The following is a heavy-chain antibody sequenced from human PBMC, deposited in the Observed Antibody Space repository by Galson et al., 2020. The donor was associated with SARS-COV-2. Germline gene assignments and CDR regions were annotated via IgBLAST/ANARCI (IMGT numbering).Heavy chain of an antibody. CDR3: AKVADYYYYMDV. CDR2: ISWNSGSI. Sequence: SLKISCAASGFTFDDYAMHWVRQAPGKGLEWVSGISWNSGSIGYADSVKGRFTISRDNAKNSLYLQMNSLRAEDTALYYCAKVADYYYYMDVWGKGTTVTVSS. CDR1: GFTFDDYA. J-gene: IGHJ6*03. V-gene: IGHV3-9*01.